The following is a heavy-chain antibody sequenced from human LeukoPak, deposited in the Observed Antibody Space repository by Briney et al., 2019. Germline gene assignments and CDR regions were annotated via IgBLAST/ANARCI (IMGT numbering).Heavy chain of an antibody. D-gene: IGHD3-16*01. CDR3: ARVFGRDEGLDI. CDR2: IRQDGNKK. V-gene: IGHV3-7*01. Sequence: GGSLRLSCAASGFTLSPYWMTWVRLAPGKGLEWVANIRQDGNKKSYVGSVKGRFTISRDNAMGRLYLEMNSLRAEDTAVYFCARVFGRDEGLDIWGQGTMVVVSS. CDR1: GFTLSPYW. J-gene: IGHJ3*02.